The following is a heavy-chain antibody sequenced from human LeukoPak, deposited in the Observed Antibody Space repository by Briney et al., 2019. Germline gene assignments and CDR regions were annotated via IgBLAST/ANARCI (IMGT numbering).Heavy chain of an antibody. CDR3: ARADSSGWYYTRY. CDR1: GYTFSNYG. Sequence: GASVKVSCKTSGYTFSNYGIMWMRQAPGQGLELMGWVSGSNGNTNYAQKLQGRITMTADTSTSTAYMELRSLRSDDTAVYYCARADSSGWYYTRYWGQGTLVTVSS. CDR2: VSGSNGNT. J-gene: IGHJ4*02. D-gene: IGHD6-19*01. V-gene: IGHV1-18*01.